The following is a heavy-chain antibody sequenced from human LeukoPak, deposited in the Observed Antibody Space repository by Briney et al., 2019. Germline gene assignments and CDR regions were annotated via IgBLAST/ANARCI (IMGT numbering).Heavy chain of an antibody. J-gene: IGHJ4*02. CDR2: ISSDGSST. D-gene: IGHD6-19*01. CDR3: ARISLSGWVNDH. V-gene: IGHV3-74*01. CDR1: GFTFSSHW. Sequence: GGSLRLSCAASGFTFSSHWMHWVRQAPGKGLVWVTRISSDGSSTRYADSVKGRFTISRDNAKNALYLQMSSLRAEDTAMYYCARISLSGWVNDHWGQGTLVTVSS.